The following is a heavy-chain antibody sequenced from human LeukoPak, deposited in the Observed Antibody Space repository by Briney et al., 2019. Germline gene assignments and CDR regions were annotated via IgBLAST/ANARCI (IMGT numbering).Heavy chain of an antibody. Sequence: GGSLRLPCAASGFPFSSHAMSWVRQPPGKGLEWVAAISNGKTYYADSVRGRFAISRDDSTNTVYLHMNSLRDEDTALYHCVREAGYCAPVCVKTNWFDPWGQGTLVTVSS. CDR3: VREAGYCAPVCVKTNWFDP. D-gene: IGHD2-15*01. CDR1: GFPFSSHA. J-gene: IGHJ5*02. CDR2: ISNGKT. V-gene: IGHV3-23*01.